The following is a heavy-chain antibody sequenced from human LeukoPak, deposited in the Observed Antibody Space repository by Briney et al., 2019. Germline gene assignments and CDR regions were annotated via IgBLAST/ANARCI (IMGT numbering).Heavy chain of an antibody. D-gene: IGHD2-2*01. CDR3: ARTYQLLSAHDAFDI. Sequence: ASVKVSCKVSGYTLTELSMHWVRQAPGKGLEWMGGFDPEDGETIYAQKFQGRVTITADESTSTAYMELSSLRSEDTAVYYCARTYQLLSAHDAFDIWGQGTMVTVSS. J-gene: IGHJ3*02. V-gene: IGHV1-24*01. CDR1: GYTLTELS. CDR2: FDPEDGET.